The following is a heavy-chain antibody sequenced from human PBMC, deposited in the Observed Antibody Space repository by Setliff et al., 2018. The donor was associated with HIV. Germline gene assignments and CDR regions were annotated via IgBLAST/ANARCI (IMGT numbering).Heavy chain of an antibody. V-gene: IGHV3-66*04. J-gene: IGHJ4*02. CDR3: ARRAYCSSTTCFDN. CDR1: GGSISSSSYY. D-gene: IGHD2-2*01. CDR2: IYSDDYT. Sequence: ETLSLTCTVSGGSISSSSYYWGWIRQPPGKGLEWVSIIYSDDYTKYADSLKGRFTISGDTSKNTLYLQMNSLRAEDTAVYYCARRAYCSSTTCFDNWGQGTLVTVSS.